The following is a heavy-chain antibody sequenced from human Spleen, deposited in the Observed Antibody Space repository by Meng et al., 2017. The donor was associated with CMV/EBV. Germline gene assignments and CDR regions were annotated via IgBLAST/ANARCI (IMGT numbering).Heavy chain of an antibody. CDR1: GGTFSSYT. D-gene: IGHD2-2*02. CDR2: IIPILGIA. J-gene: IGHJ6*02. V-gene: IGHV1-69*02. CDR3: ARGLGYCSSTSCYMQGGLDV. Sequence: SVKVSCKASGGTFSSYTISWVRQAPGQGLEWMGRIIPILGIANYAQKFQGRVTITADKSTSTAYMELSSLRSEDTAVYYCARGLGYCSSTSCYMQGGLDVWGQGTTVTVSS.